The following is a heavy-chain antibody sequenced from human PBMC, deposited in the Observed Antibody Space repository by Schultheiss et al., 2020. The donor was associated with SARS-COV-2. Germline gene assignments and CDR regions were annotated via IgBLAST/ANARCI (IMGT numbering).Heavy chain of an antibody. Sequence: GGSLRLSCAASGFTFSSYAMHWVRQAPGKGLEWVAVISYDGSNKYYADSVKGRFTISRDNSKNSLYLQMNSLRAEDTAVYYCARGEYSSSSGTPGYYYYYMDVWGKGTTVTVSS. CDR1: GFTFSSYA. J-gene: IGHJ6*03. CDR3: ARGEYSSSSGTPGYYYYYMDV. CDR2: ISYDGSNK. V-gene: IGHV3-30*07. D-gene: IGHD6-6*01.